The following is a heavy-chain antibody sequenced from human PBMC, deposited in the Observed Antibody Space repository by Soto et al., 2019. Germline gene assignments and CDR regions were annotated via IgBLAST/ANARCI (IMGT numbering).Heavy chain of an antibody. J-gene: IGHJ4*02. CDR2: TPGSGGSS. D-gene: IGHD6-19*01. Sequence: PGGSLRLSCAASGFTFKSYAMTWVRQAPGKGLEWVASTPGSGGSSYYADSVKGRFTISRDNSKNTLYLDLNRLKAEDTAMYYCARGGSTGWFYFDFWGQGTQVTVSS. CDR3: ARGGSTGWFYFDF. V-gene: IGHV3-23*01. CDR1: GFTFKSYA.